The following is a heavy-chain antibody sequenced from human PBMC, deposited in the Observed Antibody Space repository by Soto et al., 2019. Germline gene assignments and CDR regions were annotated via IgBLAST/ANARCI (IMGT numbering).Heavy chain of an antibody. J-gene: IGHJ6*02. D-gene: IGHD3-10*01. Sequence: SETLSLTCTVSGGSISSGGYYWGWIRQHPGKGLEWIGYIYYSGSTYYNPSLKSRVTISVDTSKDQFSLKLSSVTAADTAVYYCAGTYYYGSGSYYYGMDVWGQGTTVTVSS. V-gene: IGHV4-31*03. CDR2: IYYSGST. CDR3: AGTYYYGSGSYYYGMDV. CDR1: GGSISSGGYY.